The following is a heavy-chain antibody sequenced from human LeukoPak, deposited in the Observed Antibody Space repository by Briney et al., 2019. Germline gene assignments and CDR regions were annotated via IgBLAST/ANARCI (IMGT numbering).Heavy chain of an antibody. CDR3: ARDHYYYDSTGYYYLDY. CDR2: IYNSGNT. D-gene: IGHD3-22*01. J-gene: IGHJ4*02. Sequence: SETLSLTCTVSGGSITSGSYYWSWIRQPAGKGLEWIGRIYNSGNTNYNPSLKSRVTMSVGTSKNQFSLKLSSVTAADTAVYYCARDHYYYDSTGYYYLDYWGQGTLVTVSS. V-gene: IGHV4-61*02. CDR1: GGSITSGSYY.